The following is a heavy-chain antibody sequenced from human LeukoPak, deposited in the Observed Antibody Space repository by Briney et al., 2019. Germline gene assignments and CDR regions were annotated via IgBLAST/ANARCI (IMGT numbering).Heavy chain of an antibody. D-gene: IGHD6-13*01. V-gene: IGHV3-30-3*01. J-gene: IGHJ6*02. CDR1: GFTFSSYA. CDR2: ISYDGSNK. CDR3: ARDSGGRPDAPSSSWFYPYYYYGMDV. Sequence: PGGSLRLSCAASGFTFSSYAMHWVRQAPGKGLEWVAVISYDGSNKYYADSVKGRFTISRDNSKNTLYLQMNSLRAEDTAVYYCARDSGGRPDAPSSSWFYPYYYYGMDVWGQGTTVTVSS.